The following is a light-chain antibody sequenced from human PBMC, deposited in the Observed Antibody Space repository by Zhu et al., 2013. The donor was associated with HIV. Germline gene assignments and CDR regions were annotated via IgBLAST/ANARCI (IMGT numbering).Light chain of an antibody. CDR1: QSVSSN. CDR3: QQYHNWPPLT. Sequence: EIVMTQSPATLSVSPGDRATLSCRASQSVSSNLAWFQQKPGQAPRLLIYAASTRATGIPATFSGSGYGTEFTLTISSLQSEDFAVYYCQQYHNWPPLTFRRGTKVEIK. V-gene: IGKV3-15*01. CDR2: AAS. J-gene: IGKJ4*01.